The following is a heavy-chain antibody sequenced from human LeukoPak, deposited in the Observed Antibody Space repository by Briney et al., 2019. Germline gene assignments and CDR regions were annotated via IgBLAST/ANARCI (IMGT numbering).Heavy chain of an antibody. V-gene: IGHV1-46*01. CDR1: GYTFTSYY. Sequence: ASVKVSCKASGYTFTSYYMHWVRQAPGQGLEWMGIINPSGGSTSYAQKFQGRVTMTRDTSTSTVYMELSSLRSEDTAVYYCARDLFPTGGSGSYYNDDYWGQGTLVTVSS. J-gene: IGHJ4*02. CDR3: ARDLFPTGGSGSYYNDDY. D-gene: IGHD3-10*01. CDR2: INPSGGST.